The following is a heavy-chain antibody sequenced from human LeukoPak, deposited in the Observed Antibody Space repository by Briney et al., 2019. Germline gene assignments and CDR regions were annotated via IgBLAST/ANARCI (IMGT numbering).Heavy chain of an antibody. CDR3: ARGVATGLRYFVLFDY. D-gene: IGHD3-9*01. J-gene: IGHJ4*02. V-gene: IGHV3-53*01. CDR2: IYSGGST. Sequence: PGGSLRLSCAASGFTVSSNYMSWVRQAPGKGLEWVSIIYSGGSTFYADSVKGRFTISRDNSKNTLYLQMNSLRAEDTAVYYCARGVATGLRYFVLFDYWGQGTLVTVSS. CDR1: GFTVSSNY.